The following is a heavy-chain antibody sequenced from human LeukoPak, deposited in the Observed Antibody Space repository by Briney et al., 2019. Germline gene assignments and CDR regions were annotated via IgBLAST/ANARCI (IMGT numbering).Heavy chain of an antibody. CDR2: IYYGGSI. CDR3: ARSGIYGDSDY. CDR1: GGSISSYY. J-gene: IGHJ4*02. D-gene: IGHD4-17*01. V-gene: IGHV4-59*01. Sequence: SETLSLTCTVSGGSISSYYWSWIRQPPGKGLEWIGYIYYGGSISYNPSLKSRVTISVDTSKNQFSLKLSSVTAADTAVYYCARSGIYGDSDYWGQGTLVTVSS.